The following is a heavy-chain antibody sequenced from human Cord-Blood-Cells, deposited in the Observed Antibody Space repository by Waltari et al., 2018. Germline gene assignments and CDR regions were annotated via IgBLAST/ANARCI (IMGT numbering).Heavy chain of an antibody. Sequence: EVQLVESGGGLVQPGGSLRLACAASGFTFSSYGMSWVRRAPGKGLEWVANIKQDGSEKYYVDAVKGRFTISRDNAKNSLYLKMNSLRAEDTAVYYCARPLVGATVTVDYWGQGTLVTVSS. D-gene: IGHD1-26*01. CDR2: IKQDGSEK. V-gene: IGHV3-7*03. CDR3: ARPLVGATVTVDY. CDR1: GFTFSSYG. J-gene: IGHJ4*02.